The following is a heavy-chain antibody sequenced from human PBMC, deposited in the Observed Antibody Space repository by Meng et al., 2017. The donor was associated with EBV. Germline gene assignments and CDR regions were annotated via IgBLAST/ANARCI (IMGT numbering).Heavy chain of an antibody. J-gene: IGHJ4*02. CDR1: GGPFRYYD. Sequence: QGELVESEGEVKKPGLSVKVSCKTSGGPFRYYDISWVRQAPGQGLEWLGGFLTRLGEPNYAQKFHGRVKITADESTSTHYMDLSSLRSEDTAIYYCASESGRGYTPDYWGQGTLVTVSS. D-gene: IGHD3-10*01. V-gene: IGHV1-69*01. CDR3: ASESGRGYTPDY. CDR2: FLTRLGEP.